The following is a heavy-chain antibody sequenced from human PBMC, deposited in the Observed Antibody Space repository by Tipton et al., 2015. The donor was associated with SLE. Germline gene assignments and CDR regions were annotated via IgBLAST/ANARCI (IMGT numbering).Heavy chain of an antibody. V-gene: IGHV4-39*07. J-gene: IGHJ3*02. CDR2: IYYNGST. Sequence: LRLSCTVSGASISNSAYYWGWIRQPSGKGLEWIANIYYNGSTYYNPSLKSRVTISIDTSKNQFSLKVRSVTAADRAVYYCVRELDTFEIWGPGTMVTVSS. CDR3: VRELDTFEI. CDR1: GASISNSAYY.